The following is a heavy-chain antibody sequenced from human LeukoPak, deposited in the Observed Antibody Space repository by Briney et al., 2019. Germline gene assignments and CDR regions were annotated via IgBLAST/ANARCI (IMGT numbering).Heavy chain of an antibody. CDR3: ATSIAARPDCFDY. CDR1: GGSISSHY. CDR2: IYYSGST. D-gene: IGHD6-6*01. V-gene: IGHV4-59*11. Sequence: SETLSLTCTVSGGSISSHYWSWIRQPPGKGLEWIGYIYYSGSTNYNPSLKSRVTISVDTSKNQFSLKLSSVTAADTAVYYCATSIAARPDCFDYWGQGTLVTVSS. J-gene: IGHJ4*02.